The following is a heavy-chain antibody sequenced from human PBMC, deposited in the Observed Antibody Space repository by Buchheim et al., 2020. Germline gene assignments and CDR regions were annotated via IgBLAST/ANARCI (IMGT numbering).Heavy chain of an antibody. CDR2: VFHGGDT. V-gene: IGHV4-39*07. Sequence: QLQLEESGPGLVKPSETLSLTCTVSGGPITSTSFHWGWVRQPPGQGLEWMGSVFHGGDTYYNPSLKSRITVSIDTSKKQFSLELRSLTAADTAVYYCVREGRPNYYSYAMDVWGQGTT. J-gene: IGHJ6*02. CDR1: GGPITSTSFH. D-gene: IGHD2-8*01. CDR3: VREGRPNYYSYAMDV.